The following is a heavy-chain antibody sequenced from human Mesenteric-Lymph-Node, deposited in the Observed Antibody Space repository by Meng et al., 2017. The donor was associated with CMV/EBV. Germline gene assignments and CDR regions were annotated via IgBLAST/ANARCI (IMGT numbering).Heavy chain of an antibody. V-gene: IGHV3-21*04. J-gene: IGHJ4*02. D-gene: IGHD6-13*01. Sequence: GESLKISCAASGFAFDTYGMNWVRQTPGKGLEWVSSISSSGAFKYYADSVKGRFTISRDNSKNTLYLQMNSLRAEDTAVYYCASGIAPYFDYWGQGTLVTVSS. CDR1: GFAFDTYG. CDR2: ISSSGAFK. CDR3: ASGIAPYFDY.